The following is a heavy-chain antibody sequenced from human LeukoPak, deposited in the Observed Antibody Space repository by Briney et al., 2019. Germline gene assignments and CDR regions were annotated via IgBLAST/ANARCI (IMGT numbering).Heavy chain of an antibody. CDR2: IIPIFGIA. CDR3: ARDRAPGRYSGYLIGDY. CDR1: GGTFSSYA. J-gene: IGHJ4*02. Sequence: SVKVSCKASGGTFSSYAISWVRQAPGQGLEWMGRIIPIFGIANYAQKFQGRVTITADKSTSTAYMELSSLRSEDTAVYYCARDRAPGRYSGYLIGDYWGQGTLVTVSS. V-gene: IGHV1-69*04. D-gene: IGHD5-12*01.